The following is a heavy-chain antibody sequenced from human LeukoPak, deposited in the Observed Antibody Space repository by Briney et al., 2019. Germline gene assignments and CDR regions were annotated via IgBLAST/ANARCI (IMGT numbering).Heavy chain of an antibody. CDR3: ARERSSEPLFSHNWFDP. V-gene: IGHV4-61*02. CDR2: FYTSGSI. CDR1: SGSISSGSYY. J-gene: IGHJ5*02. D-gene: IGHD3-22*01. Sequence: SETLSLTCTVSSGSISSGSYYWSWIRQPAGKGLEWIGRFYTSGSITYNPSLKSRVTISVDTSKNQFSLKLSSVTAADTAVYYCARERSSEPLFSHNWFDPWGQGTLVTVSS.